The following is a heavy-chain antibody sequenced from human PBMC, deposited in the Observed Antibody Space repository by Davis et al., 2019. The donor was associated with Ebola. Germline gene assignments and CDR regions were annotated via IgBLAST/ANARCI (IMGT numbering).Heavy chain of an antibody. D-gene: IGHD2-15*01. CDR1: GFSFSNHA. CDR3: ARDHARPYCSGGSCYYYDSSGNGDY. J-gene: IGHJ4*02. V-gene: IGHV3-30*02. Sequence: PGGSLRLSCAASGFSFSNHAMHWVRQAPGKGLEWVAFIRSDGTYTSYGDSVKGRFTISRDNSKNTLYLQMNALTAEDTAVYYCARDHARPYCSGGSCYYYDSSGNGDYWGQGTLVTVSS. CDR2: IRSDGTYT.